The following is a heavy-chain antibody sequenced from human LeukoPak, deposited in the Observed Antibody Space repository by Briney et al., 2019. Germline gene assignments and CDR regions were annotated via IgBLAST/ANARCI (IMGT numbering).Heavy chain of an antibody. Sequence: PSETLSLTCTVSGYSISSAYYWGWIRQPPGKGLEWIGSIYHSGNTYYNPSLKSRVTISVDTSKNQFSLKLNSVTAADTAVYYCARAGYGDSDFDYWGQGTLVTVSS. CDR1: GYSISSAYY. D-gene: IGHD4-17*01. J-gene: IGHJ4*02. CDR3: ARAGYGDSDFDY. CDR2: IYHSGNT. V-gene: IGHV4-38-2*02.